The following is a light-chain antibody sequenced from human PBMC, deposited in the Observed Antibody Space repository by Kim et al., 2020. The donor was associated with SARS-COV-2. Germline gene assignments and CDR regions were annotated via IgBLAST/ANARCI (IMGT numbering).Light chain of an antibody. CDR3: SSYVGTNTYV. CDR2: EVS. J-gene: IGLJ1*01. V-gene: IGLV2-8*01. CDR1: SGDVGGYNY. Sequence: GQSVTISCTGTSGDVGGYNYVSWYQHHPGTAPNLIIYEVSLRPFGVPDRFSGSKSGNTASLTVSGLQAEDEADYYCSSYVGTNTYVFGTGTKVTVL.